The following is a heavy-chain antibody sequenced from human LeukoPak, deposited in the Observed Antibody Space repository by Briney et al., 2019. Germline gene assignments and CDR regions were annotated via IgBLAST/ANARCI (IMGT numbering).Heavy chain of an antibody. D-gene: IGHD3-10*01. CDR3: ARHAMGGSGSYYSPFDY. CDR2: IYYSGNT. V-gene: IGHV4-39*01. J-gene: IGHJ4*02. Sequence: SETLSLTCTVSGGSISSSTYYWGWIRQPPGKGLEWIGSIYYSGNTYYNPSLKSRVTISVDTSKNQFSLRLSSVTAEDTALYYCARHAMGGSGSYYSPFDYWGQGTLVTVSS. CDR1: GGSISSSTYY.